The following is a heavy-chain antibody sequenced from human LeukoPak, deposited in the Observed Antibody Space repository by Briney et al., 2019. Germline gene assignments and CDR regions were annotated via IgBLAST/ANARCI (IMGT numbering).Heavy chain of an antibody. CDR1: GGSISTNY. J-gene: IGHJ4*02. Sequence: ETLSLTCTVSGGSISTNYWSWVRQAPGKGLEWVANIKQDGSEKYYVDSVKGRFTISRDNAKNSLYLQMNTLRPEDTAVYYCARERQNKDFWSGGDYWGQGTLVTVSS. CDR2: IKQDGSEK. CDR3: ARERQNKDFWSGGDY. D-gene: IGHD3-3*01. V-gene: IGHV3-7*01.